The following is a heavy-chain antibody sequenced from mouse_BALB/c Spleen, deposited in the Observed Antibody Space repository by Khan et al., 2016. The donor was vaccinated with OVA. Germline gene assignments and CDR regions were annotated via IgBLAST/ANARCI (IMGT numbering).Heavy chain of an antibody. CDR1: GYSITSDYA. J-gene: IGHJ2*02. Sequence: EVKLLESGPGLVKPSQSLSLTWTVTGYSITSDYAWNWIRQFPGNKLEWMGFISYSGNTKYNPSLKSRFSITRDTSKNQFFLQLNSVTTEDTATYYCARVYGGDFDYWGQGTSLTVSA. CDR3: ARVYGGDFDY. V-gene: IGHV3-2*02. D-gene: IGHD1-1*01. CDR2: ISYSGNT.